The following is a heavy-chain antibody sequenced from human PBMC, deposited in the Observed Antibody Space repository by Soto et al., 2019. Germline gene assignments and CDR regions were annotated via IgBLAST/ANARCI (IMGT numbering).Heavy chain of an antibody. J-gene: IGHJ4*02. V-gene: IGHV4-59*08. Sequence: QVQLQESGPGLVKPSETLSLTCTVSGGSISSYYWSWIRQPPGKGLEWIGYIYYSGSTNYNPSLKSRVTISVDTSKNQFSLKLSSVTAADTAVYYCARQKWELPFDYWGQGTLVTVSS. CDR1: GGSISSYY. CDR3: ARQKWELPFDY. CDR2: IYYSGST. D-gene: IGHD1-26*01.